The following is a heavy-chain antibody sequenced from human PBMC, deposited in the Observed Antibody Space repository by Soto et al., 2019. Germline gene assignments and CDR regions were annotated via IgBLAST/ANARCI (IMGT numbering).Heavy chain of an antibody. CDR3: ARDGYNYGSFDY. D-gene: IGHD5-18*01. J-gene: IGHJ4*02. CDR1: GESFSDYY. Sequence: QVQLQQWGAGLLTPSETLSLTCAVYGESFSDYYWSWIRQSPGKGLEWIGEINHRGRSNYNPSLNSRVTISVDTSKNQFSLNLNSVTAADTAVYYCARDGYNYGSFDYWGQGTVVTVSS. CDR2: INHRGRS. V-gene: IGHV4-34*01.